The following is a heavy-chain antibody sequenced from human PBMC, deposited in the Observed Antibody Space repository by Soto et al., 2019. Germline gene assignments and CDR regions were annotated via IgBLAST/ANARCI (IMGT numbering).Heavy chain of an antibody. CDR3: AKDLVRGSPRYFDY. CDR2: ISYDGTDK. CDR1: GFIFSSYA. D-gene: IGHD3-16*01. Sequence: PGGSLRLSCTASGFIFSSYALHWVRQAPGKGLEWVAGISYDGTDKYYADSVRGRFTISRDKSKSTLYLQMNSLRAEDTAVYYCAKDLVRGSPRYFDYWGQGTLVTVSS. J-gene: IGHJ4*02. V-gene: IGHV3-30-3*01.